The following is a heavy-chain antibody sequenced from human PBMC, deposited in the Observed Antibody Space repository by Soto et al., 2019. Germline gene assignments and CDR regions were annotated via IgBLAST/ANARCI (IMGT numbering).Heavy chain of an antibody. Sequence: PSETLSLTCAVYGGSFSGYYWSWIRQPPGKGLEWIGEINHSGSTNYNPSLRSRVTISVDTSKNQFSLKLSSVTAADTAVYYCAVTPGSSGHEGFDDWGQGTLVTVSS. V-gene: IGHV4-34*01. J-gene: IGHJ4*02. D-gene: IGHD6-19*01. CDR2: INHSGST. CDR3: AVTPGSSGHEGFDD. CDR1: GGSFSGYY.